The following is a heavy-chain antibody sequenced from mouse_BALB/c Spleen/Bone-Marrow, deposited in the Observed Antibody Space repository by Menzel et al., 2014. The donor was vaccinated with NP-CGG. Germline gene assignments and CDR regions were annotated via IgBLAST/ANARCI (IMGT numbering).Heavy chain of an antibody. J-gene: IGHJ3*01. CDR1: GYAFTSYN. CDR2: IDPYNGGT. D-gene: IGHD1-1*01. CDR3: VRENYCSGFAY. V-gene: IGHV1S135*01. Sequence: EVQLQQSGPELVKPGASVKVSCKASGYAFTSYNLYWVKQSHGKSLEWIGYIDPYNGGTIYNQKFKGKSTLTVDKSSSTAYMHLNSLTSEDSAVYYCVRENYCSGFAYWGQGTLVTVSA.